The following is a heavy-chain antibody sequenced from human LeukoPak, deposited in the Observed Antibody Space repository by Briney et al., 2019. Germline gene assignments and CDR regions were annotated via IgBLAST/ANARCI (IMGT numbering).Heavy chain of an antibody. J-gene: IGHJ4*02. CDR1: GFTFSNHG. V-gene: IGHV3-33*01. D-gene: IGHD5-12*01. CDR3: ARGRGTRDFRVAPPLIDY. Sequence: PGRSLRLSCAASGFTFSNHGFHWVRQAPGKGLEWVALIWYDGSNKFYADSVKGRFTISRDDSKNTLYLQMNSLRAEDTAVYYCARGRGTRDFRVAPPLIDYWGQGTLVTVSS. CDR2: IWYDGSNK.